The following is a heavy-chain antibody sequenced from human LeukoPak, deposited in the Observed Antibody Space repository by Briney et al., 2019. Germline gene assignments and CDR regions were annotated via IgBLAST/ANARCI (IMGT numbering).Heavy chain of an antibody. D-gene: IGHD3-22*01. CDR2: INCKSGAT. V-gene: IGHV1-2*02. CDR1: GDTFTGYY. J-gene: IGHJ3*02. CDR3: ARQPSDYYETLDAFDI. Sequence: GASVKVSCKASGDTFTGYYMHWVRQAPGQGLEWMGWINCKSGATSYAQKFRGRVTMTKDRPIKTAYMELSRLKSDDPAVYYCARQPSDYYETLDAFDIWGQGTVVTVSS.